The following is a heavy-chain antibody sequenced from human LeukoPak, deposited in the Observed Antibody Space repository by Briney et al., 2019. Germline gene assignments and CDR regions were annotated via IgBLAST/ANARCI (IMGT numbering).Heavy chain of an antibody. J-gene: IGHJ4*02. CDR2: IYYSGST. CDR3: ARDTYYYGSGSYFRY. D-gene: IGHD3-10*01. CDR1: GGSISSSSYY. V-gene: IGHV4-39*01. Sequence: SETLSLTCTVSGGSISSSSYYWGWIRQPPGKGLEWIGSIYYSGSTYYNPSLKSRVTISVDTSKNQFSLKLSSVTAADTAVYYCARDTYYYGSGSYFRYWGQGTLVTVSS.